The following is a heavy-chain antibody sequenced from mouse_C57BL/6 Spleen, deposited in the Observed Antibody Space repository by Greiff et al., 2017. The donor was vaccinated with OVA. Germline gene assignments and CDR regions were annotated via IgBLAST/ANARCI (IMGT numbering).Heavy chain of an antibody. V-gene: IGHV1-64*01. J-gene: IGHJ3*01. CDR3: ARSPGQDRY. CDR2: IHPNSGST. D-gene: IGHD3-3*01. Sequence: VQLQESGAELVKPGASVKLSCKASGYTFTSYWMHWVKQRPGQGLEWIGMIHPNSGSTNYNEKFKSKATLTVDKSSSTAYMQLSSLTSEDSAVYYCARSPGQDRYWGQGTLVTVSA. CDR1: GYTFTSYW.